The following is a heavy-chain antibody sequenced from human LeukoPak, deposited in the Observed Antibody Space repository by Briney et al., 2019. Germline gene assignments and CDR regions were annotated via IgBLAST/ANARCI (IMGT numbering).Heavy chain of an antibody. CDR1: GFAFGNYA. CDR2: IDSSGSYT. Sequence: PGGSLRLSCAASGFAFGNYAMGWVRQARGKGLERVSSIDSSGSYTPSADSVKGRFTISRDNSENTVYLQMNSLRAEDTAVYSCAKISTVTENFHHWGQGTLVTVSS. J-gene: IGHJ4*02. V-gene: IGHV3-23*01. D-gene: IGHD4-17*01. CDR3: AKISTVTENFHH.